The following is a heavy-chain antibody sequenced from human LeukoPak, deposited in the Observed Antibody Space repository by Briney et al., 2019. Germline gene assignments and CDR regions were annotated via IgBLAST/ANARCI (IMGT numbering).Heavy chain of an antibody. J-gene: IGHJ4*02. CDR3: ARDPDYYDSSGYYQRGLPGNY. D-gene: IGHD3-22*01. V-gene: IGHV1-69*13. Sequence: ASVKVSCKASGGTFSSYAISWVRQAPGQGLEWMGGIIPIFGTANYAQKFQGRVTITADESTSTAYMELSSLRSEDTAVYYCARDPDYYDSSGYYQRGLPGNYWGQGTLVTVSS. CDR2: IIPIFGTA. CDR1: GGTFSSYA.